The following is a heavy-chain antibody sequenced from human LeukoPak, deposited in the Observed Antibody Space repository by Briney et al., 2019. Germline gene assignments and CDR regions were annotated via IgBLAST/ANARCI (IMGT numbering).Heavy chain of an antibody. CDR3: AQRQGPMSGTYDYFDP. J-gene: IGHJ5*02. Sequence: SETLSLTCIVSGGSISGYYWTWIRQPPGRGLEWIAYIHSNGYTNYHPSLRSRVTISVDPSKNQFSLTVTPVTAADPAIYYCAQRQGPMSGTYDYFDPWGQGALVTVSS. CDR2: IHSNGYT. CDR1: GGSISGYY. D-gene: IGHD1-26*01. V-gene: IGHV4-4*09.